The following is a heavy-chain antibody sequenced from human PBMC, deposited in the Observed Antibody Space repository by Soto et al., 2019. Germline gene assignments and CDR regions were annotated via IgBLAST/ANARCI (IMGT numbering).Heavy chain of an antibody. CDR2: INRSGCT. CDR3: ARGGVAMIRGVTGKRTWLDP. J-gene: IGHJ5*02. V-gene: IGHV4-34*01. Sequence: QVQLQQWGEGLLKPSETLSLTCAVYGGSFSAYYWNWIRQPPGKGLEWIGEINRSGCTNYNPSLQIRVTISVDSSKNQFSLKLTFVTAADTAVYYCARGGVAMIRGVTGKRTWLDPWGQGTLVTVSS. CDR1: GGSFSAYY. D-gene: IGHD3-10*01.